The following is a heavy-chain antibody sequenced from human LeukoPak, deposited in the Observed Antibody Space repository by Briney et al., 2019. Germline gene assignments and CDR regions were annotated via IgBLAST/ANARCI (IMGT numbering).Heavy chain of an antibody. CDR1: GYAFNDYY. V-gene: IGHV1-2*02. J-gene: IGHJ4*02. CDR2: IHANSGCT. Sequence: ASVKVSCKASGYAFNDYYMHWVRQAPGQGLELMGWIHANSGCTNYAQKFQGRVTMTRDTSVSTAYMELNGLTSDDTAVYYCAGGPDNWGQGTLVTVSS. CDR3: AGGPDN.